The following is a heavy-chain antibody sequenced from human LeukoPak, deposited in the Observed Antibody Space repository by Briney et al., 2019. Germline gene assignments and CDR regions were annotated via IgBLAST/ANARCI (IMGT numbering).Heavy chain of an antibody. Sequence: GGSLRLSCVASGFAFSTYGMSWVRQAPGKGPEWVSSISDSASFIYYSDSVRGRFTISRDNAKNAPFLQSNSLRAEDTAVFYCARDLGPHHSISPPGCAAHSWGQGTLVTVSS. CDR1: GFAFSTYG. CDR3: ARDLGPHHSISPPGCAAHS. J-gene: IGHJ4*02. CDR2: ISDSASFI. D-gene: IGHD6-6*01. V-gene: IGHV3-21*01.